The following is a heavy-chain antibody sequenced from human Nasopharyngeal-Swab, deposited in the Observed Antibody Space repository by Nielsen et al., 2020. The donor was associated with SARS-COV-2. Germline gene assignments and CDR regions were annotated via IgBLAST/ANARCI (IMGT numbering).Heavy chain of an antibody. J-gene: IGHJ4*02. D-gene: IGHD3-10*01. CDR2: IRTSVEGGM. CDR3: VRDLYYGFDH. V-gene: IGHV3-48*04. CDR1: GFSFDNFP. Sequence: GESLKISCEASGFSFDNFPMNWVRQASGRGLEWISNIRTSVEGGMFYADSVKGRFTISRDDAKSLLFLQMNSLRVEDTAVYYCVRDLYYGFDHWGQGTLVTVSS.